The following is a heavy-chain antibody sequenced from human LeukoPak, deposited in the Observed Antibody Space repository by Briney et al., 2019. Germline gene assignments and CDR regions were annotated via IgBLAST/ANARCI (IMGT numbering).Heavy chain of an antibody. Sequence: SGGSLRLSCAASGFTFSSYNMSWVRQAPGKGLECVSFISITTASIYYADSVKGRFSASRDNAKNSLYLQMNSLRDEDTAVYYRARGEGAIDFWGQGTLVSVSS. D-gene: IGHD3-16*01. J-gene: IGHJ4*02. V-gene: IGHV3-48*02. CDR1: GFTFSSYN. CDR2: ISITTASI. CDR3: ARGEGAIDF.